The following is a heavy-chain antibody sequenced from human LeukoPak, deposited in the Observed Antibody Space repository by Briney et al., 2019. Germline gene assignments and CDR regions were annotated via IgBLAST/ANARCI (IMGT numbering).Heavy chain of an antibody. Sequence: GGSLRLSCTASGFTFNNYSIHWVRQAPGKGPEWVSSITSYGTHISYADSVKGRFTISRDNSKNSLYLHMTRLKDEDTAVYYCARDPWGYDPWGQGTVVTVS. CDR2: ITSYGTHI. J-gene: IGHJ5*02. CDR1: GFTFNNYS. D-gene: IGHD2-15*01. CDR3: ARDPWGYDP. V-gene: IGHV3-21*01.